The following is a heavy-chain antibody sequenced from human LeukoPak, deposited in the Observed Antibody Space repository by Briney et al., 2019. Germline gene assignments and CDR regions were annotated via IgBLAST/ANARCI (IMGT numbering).Heavy chain of an antibody. Sequence: GGSLRLSCAASGFTFSSYAMSWVRQAPGKGLEWVSAISGSGGSTYYADSVKGRFTISRDNSKNPLYLQMISLSAEDTAVYYCAKGEQRWLQLCYFDYWGQGTLVTVSS. D-gene: IGHD5-24*01. V-gene: IGHV3-23*01. CDR3: AKGEQRWLQLCYFDY. CDR1: GFTFSSYA. CDR2: ISGSGGST. J-gene: IGHJ4*02.